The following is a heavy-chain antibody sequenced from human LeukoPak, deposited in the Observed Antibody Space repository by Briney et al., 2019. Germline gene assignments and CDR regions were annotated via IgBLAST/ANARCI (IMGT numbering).Heavy chain of an antibody. CDR3: AKASYDYGDYVPFDY. D-gene: IGHD4-17*01. CDR1: GITLNTFG. Sequence: GGSLRLSCGASGITLNTFGMHWVRQAPGKGLEWVAFIRSDGTTKYYADSVKGRFTISRDNSKNTLYLQMNSLRAEDTAVYYCAKASYDYGDYVPFDYWGQGTLVTVSS. J-gene: IGHJ4*02. V-gene: IGHV3-30*02. CDR2: IRSDGTTK.